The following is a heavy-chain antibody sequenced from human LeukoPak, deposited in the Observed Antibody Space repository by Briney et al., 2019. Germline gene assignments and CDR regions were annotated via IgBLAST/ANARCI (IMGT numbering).Heavy chain of an antibody. CDR2: TSYDGSNK. J-gene: IGHJ4*02. CDR3: AKSGDIAAPDY. V-gene: IGHV3-30-3*02. CDR1: GFTFSSYA. Sequence: PGGSLRLSCAASGFTFSSYAMHWVRQAPGKGLEWVAGTSYDGSNKYYADSVKGRFTISRDNSKNTLYLQMNSLRAEDTAVYYCAKSGDIAAPDYWGQGTLVTVSS. D-gene: IGHD6-6*01.